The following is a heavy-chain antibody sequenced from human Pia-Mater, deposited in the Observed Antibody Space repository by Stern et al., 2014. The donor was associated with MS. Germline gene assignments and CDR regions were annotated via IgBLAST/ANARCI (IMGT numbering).Heavy chain of an antibody. CDR3: ARPITGADHAFDY. J-gene: IGHJ4*02. CDR1: GYSFNRYA. Sequence: QVQLVQSGSEMRKPGASVKISCKASGYSFNRYAMEWVRQAPGLGLEWLGWINTNTGNPTYAQGFTGRLVFSLATSVNTAYLQISSLKAEDTAVYYCARPITGADHAFDYWGQGTLVTVSS. V-gene: IGHV7-4-1*02. CDR2: INTNTGNP. D-gene: IGHD6-19*01.